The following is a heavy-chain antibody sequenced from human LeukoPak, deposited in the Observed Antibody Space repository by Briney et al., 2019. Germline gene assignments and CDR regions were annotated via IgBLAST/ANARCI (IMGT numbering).Heavy chain of an antibody. Sequence: GGSLRLSCAASGFTFSDYNMNWVRQVPGKGLESVSYMSRSGDIIYYADSVKGRFTISRDNAKNSLYLQMNSLRAEDTAVYYCARDVYYSSGSPRLDYWGQGTLVTVSS. CDR1: GFTFSDYN. J-gene: IGHJ4*02. D-gene: IGHD3-10*01. CDR2: MSRSGDII. CDR3: ARDVYYSSGSPRLDY. V-gene: IGHV3-48*01.